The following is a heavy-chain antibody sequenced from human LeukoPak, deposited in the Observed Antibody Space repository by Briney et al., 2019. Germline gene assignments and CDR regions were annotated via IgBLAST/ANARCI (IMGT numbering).Heavy chain of an antibody. J-gene: IGHJ6*02. Sequence: GGSLRLSCAASGFIFSSYWMTWVRQAPGKGLDWVANMKQDGSEKHYVDSVKGRFTISRDNSKNTLYLQMNSLRADDTAICYCARNQQLGGHSYYYYGMDVWGQGTTVTVSS. V-gene: IGHV3-7*03. CDR1: GFIFSSYW. CDR3: ARNQQLGGHSYYYYGMDV. D-gene: IGHD3-16*01. CDR2: MKQDGSEK.